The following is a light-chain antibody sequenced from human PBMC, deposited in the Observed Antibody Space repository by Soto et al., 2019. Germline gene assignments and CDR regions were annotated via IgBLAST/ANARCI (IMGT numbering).Light chain of an antibody. J-gene: IGLJ2*01. CDR2: EGN. CDR3: CSYAGGNHVV. Sequence: QSALTQPASVSGSPGQSITISCTGTSSDVGGYNFVSWYQHHPGKAPKLIFYEGNKRPPGISHRFSASKSGNTASLTISGLQAEDEADFYCCSYAGGNHVVFGGGTKLTVL. CDR1: SSDVGGYNF. V-gene: IGLV2-23*01.